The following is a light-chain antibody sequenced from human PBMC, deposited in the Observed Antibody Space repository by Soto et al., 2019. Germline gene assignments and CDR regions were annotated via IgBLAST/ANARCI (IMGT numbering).Light chain of an antibody. CDR2: EVS. CDR3: VSFTTSRSYV. J-gene: IGLJ1*01. V-gene: IGLV2-14*03. CDR1: SSDVGGYNY. Sequence: QSVLTQPASVSGSPGQSITISCTGTSSDVGGYNYVSWFQQHPGKAPKLKIYEVSNRPSGVSNRFSGSKSGNTASLTISGLQAEDEADYYCVSFTTSRSYVFGTGTKLTVL.